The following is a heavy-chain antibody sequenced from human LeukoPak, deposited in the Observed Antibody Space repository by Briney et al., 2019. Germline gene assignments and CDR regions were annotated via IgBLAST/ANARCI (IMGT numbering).Heavy chain of an antibody. D-gene: IGHD3-10*01. V-gene: IGHV3-7*01. CDR3: VTDQTGRHPYFFDY. Sequence: GGSLRLSCAASGFNFSTYWMTWVRQVLGKGLEWVANIKEDGSEIYYMDAVKGRFSISRDNAKTSLYLQMNNLSVADTAVYYCVTDQTGRHPYFFDYWGQGTLITVSS. J-gene: IGHJ4*02. CDR2: IKEDGSEI. CDR1: GFNFSTYW.